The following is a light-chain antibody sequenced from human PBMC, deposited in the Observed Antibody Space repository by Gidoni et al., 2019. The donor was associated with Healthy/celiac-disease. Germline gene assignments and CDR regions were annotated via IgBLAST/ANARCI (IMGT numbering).Light chain of an antibody. CDR3: QQSYSTPLT. CDR2: AAS. V-gene: IGKV1-39*01. CDR1: QSISSY. Sequence: DIQMTQSPSSLSASVGDRVTITCRASQSISSYLNWYQQKPGKAPKLLIYAASSLKSGVPSMFSGSGSGADFTLTISILQPEDFATYYCQQSYSTPLTFGGGTKVEIK. J-gene: IGKJ4*01.